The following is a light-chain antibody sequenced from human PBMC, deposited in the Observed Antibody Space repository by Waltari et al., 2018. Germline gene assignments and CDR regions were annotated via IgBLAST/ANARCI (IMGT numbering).Light chain of an antibody. Sequence: QSALTQPASVSGSPGQSITISCTGTNSDVRGWNFVSWYHQHPGKAPKLLIFEVNTRPSGISDRFSASKSGNTASLTISGLQAEDEADYYCSSYTTSRTLVFGGGTRLTVL. CDR1: NSDVRGWNF. J-gene: IGLJ3*02. CDR2: EVN. V-gene: IGLV2-14*01. CDR3: SSYTTSRTLV.